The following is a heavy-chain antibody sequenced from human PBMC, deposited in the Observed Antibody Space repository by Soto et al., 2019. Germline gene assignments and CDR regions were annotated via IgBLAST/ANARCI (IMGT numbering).Heavy chain of an antibody. CDR3: ARVVVPATWGAFDI. Sequence: LRLSCAASGFTFSSYCMSWVRQAPGKGLEWVANIKQDGSERYYVDSVKGRFTISRDNAKNSLYLQMNSLRAEDTAVYYCARVVVPATWGAFDIWGQGTMVTVS. CDR1: GFTFSSYC. V-gene: IGHV3-7*01. CDR2: IKQDGSER. J-gene: IGHJ3*02. D-gene: IGHD2-15*01.